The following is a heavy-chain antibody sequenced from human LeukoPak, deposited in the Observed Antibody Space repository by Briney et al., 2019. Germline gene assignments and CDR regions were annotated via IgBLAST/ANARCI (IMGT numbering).Heavy chain of an antibody. Sequence: PGGSLRLSCAASGFSVSTKYMSWVRQAPGKGLEWVSIIYSGGSTYYADSVKGRFTISRDKSKNTLYLQMNSPRAEDTAVYYCARGGVFLRDAFDIWGQGTIVTVSS. V-gene: IGHV3-53*01. J-gene: IGHJ3*02. D-gene: IGHD2-8*02. CDR3: ARGGVFLRDAFDI. CDR1: GFSVSTKY. CDR2: IYSGGST.